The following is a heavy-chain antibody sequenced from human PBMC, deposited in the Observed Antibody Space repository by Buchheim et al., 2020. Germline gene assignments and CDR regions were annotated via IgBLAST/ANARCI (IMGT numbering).Heavy chain of an antibody. J-gene: IGHJ6*02. CDR2: ISGGGTST. CDR1: GFTFSSYA. V-gene: IGHV3-23*01. CDR3: ANKRTGYYGLDV. D-gene: IGHD1-1*01. Sequence: EVQLLESGGGLVQPGGSLRLSCAASGFTFSSYAMSWVRQAPGKGLEWVSAISGGGTSTYYADSVKVRFTIFSDNSKSTLYLQMNSLRAEDTAVYYCANKRTGYYGLDVWGLGTT.